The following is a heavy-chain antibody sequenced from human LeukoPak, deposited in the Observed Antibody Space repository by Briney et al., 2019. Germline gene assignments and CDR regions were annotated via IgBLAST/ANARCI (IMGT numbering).Heavy chain of an antibody. D-gene: IGHD2-2*01. V-gene: IGHV1-69*04. CDR2: IIPIFGIA. Sequence: SVKVSCKASGGTFSSYAISWVRQAPGQGLEWMGRIIPIFGIANYAQKFQGRATITADKSTSTAYMELSSLRSEDTAVYYCARAIVVVPAAIPYYGMDVWGQGTTVTVSS. CDR3: ARAIVVVPAAIPYYGMDV. CDR1: GGTFSSYA. J-gene: IGHJ6*02.